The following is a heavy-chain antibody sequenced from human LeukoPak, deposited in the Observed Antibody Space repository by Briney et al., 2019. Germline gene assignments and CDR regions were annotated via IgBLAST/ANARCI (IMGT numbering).Heavy chain of an antibody. V-gene: IGHV4-39*02. J-gene: IGHJ4*02. D-gene: IGHD1-26*01. CDR2: IYYSGST. Sequence: SETLSLTCTVSGGSISSSSYYWGWIRQPPGKGLEWIGNIYYSGSTYYNPSLKSRVTMSVDTSKNQFFLKLNSVTAADTAVYYCARGRPYSGGYHLDYWGQGTLVPVSA. CDR1: GGSISSSSYY. CDR3: ARGRPYSGGYHLDY.